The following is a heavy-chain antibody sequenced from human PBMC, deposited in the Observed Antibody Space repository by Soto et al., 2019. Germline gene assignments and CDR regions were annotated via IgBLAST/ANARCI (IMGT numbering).Heavy chain of an antibody. J-gene: IGHJ6*02. V-gene: IGHV1-18*01. Sequence: QVQLAQSTGEVKKPGASVRVSCKATGYTFIRYGIAWVRQAPGQGFEWMGWISPYNDHTVYAQKFQGRVTMTADTSTGTVYMNLRGLKSDDTAVYYCARGGYYDNSWGKLSHYGLDVWGQGTSFSVSS. CDR3: ARGGYYDNSWGKLSHYGLDV. CDR1: GYTFIRYG. CDR2: ISPYNDHT. D-gene: IGHD3-16*01.